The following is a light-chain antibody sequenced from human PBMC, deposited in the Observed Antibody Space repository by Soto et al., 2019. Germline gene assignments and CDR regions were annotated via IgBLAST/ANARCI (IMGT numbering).Light chain of an antibody. CDR1: QGIRND. CDR3: LQDYNYPRT. CDR2: EAS. V-gene: IGKV1-6*01. Sequence: AIQMTQSPSSLSASVGDRVTITCRSSQGIRNDLGWYQQKPGKAPKLLIYEASSLQSGVPSRFSGSGSGTDFTLTISSLQPEDFATYYCLQDYNYPRTFGQGTKVEIK. J-gene: IGKJ1*01.